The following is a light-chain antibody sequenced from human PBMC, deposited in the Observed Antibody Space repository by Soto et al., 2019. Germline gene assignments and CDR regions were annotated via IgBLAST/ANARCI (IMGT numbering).Light chain of an antibody. CDR3: QQYNNWLT. J-gene: IGKJ1*01. Sequence: EIVFTQSPGTLSLSPGERATLSCRASQTVTSDYLAWYQQKPGQAPRLLIYGASTRATGIPARFSGSGSGTEFTLTISSLQSEDFAVYYCQQYNNWLTFGQGTKVHI. CDR1: QTVTSD. CDR2: GAS. V-gene: IGKV3-15*01.